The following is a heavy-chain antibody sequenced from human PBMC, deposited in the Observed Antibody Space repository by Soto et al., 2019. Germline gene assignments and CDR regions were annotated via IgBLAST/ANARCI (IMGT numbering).Heavy chain of an antibody. D-gene: IGHD2-15*01. CDR1: GDSISSGGYS. Sequence: QLQLQESGSGLVKPSQTLSLTCAVSGDSISSGGYSWSWIRQPPGKGLDWIGYIYHSGSTYYNPSLKSRVTMSVDRSKNHFSLGLSSVTAADTAVYYCARGSDIFDYWGQGTLVTVSS. V-gene: IGHV4-30-2*01. CDR2: IYHSGST. CDR3: ARGSDIFDY. J-gene: IGHJ4*02.